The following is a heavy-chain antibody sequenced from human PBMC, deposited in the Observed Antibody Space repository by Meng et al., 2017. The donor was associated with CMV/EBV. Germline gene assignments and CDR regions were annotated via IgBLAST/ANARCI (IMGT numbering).Heavy chain of an antibody. D-gene: IGHD2-2*01. CDR1: QYTFIDHH. V-gene: IGHV1-2*02. Sequence: ASVKVSCKASQYTFIDHHMHWVRQAPGQGLEWMGWINPNSGDTKYAQKFQGRVTLSRDTSISTAYMDLSRLRSDDTAVYYCARGGEDIVVVPAAILFDYWGQGTLVTVSS. CDR3: ARGGEDIVVVPAAILFDY. CDR2: INPNSGDT. J-gene: IGHJ4*02.